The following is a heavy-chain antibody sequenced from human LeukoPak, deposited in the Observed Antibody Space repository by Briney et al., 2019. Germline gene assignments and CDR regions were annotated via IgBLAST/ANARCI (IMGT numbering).Heavy chain of an antibody. D-gene: IGHD3-10*02. CDR3: AKDSAPIVRGVMGY. J-gene: IGHJ4*02. Sequence: PGGSLRLSCAASGFTFSSYSMNWVRQAPGKGLEWVSYISSSSSTTYYADSVKGRFTISRDNSKNTLYLQMNSLRAEDTAVYYCAKDSAPIVRGVMGYWGQGTLVTVSS. V-gene: IGHV3-48*01. CDR1: GFTFSSYS. CDR2: ISSSSSTT.